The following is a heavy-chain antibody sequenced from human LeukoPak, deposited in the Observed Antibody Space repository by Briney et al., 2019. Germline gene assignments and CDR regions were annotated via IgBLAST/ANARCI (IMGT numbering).Heavy chain of an antibody. D-gene: IGHD6-19*01. J-gene: IGHJ4*02. CDR3: ARGLGGSSGCFGY. CDR2: IYYGGST. V-gene: IGHV4-59*01. Sequence: KTSETLSLTCTVSGGSISSYYWSWIRQPPGKGLEWIGYIYYGGSTNYNPSLKSRVTISVDTSKNQLSLKLRSVTAADTAVYYCARGLGGSSGCFGYWGQGTLVTVSS. CDR1: GGSISSYY.